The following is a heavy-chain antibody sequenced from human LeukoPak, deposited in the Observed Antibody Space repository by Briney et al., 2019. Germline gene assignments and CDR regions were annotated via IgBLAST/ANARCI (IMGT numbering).Heavy chain of an antibody. CDR2: ISYIGST. J-gene: IGHJ3*02. CDR1: DDSFSSHY. V-gene: IGHV4-59*11. CDR3: ARDLVTVTKGFDI. Sequence: PSETLSPTCAVPDDSFSSHYWTWIRQPPGKGLEWIGYISYIGSTNYNPSLKSRVTISIDTSKNEFSLKLTSVTAADTAVYYCARDLVTVTKGFDIWGQGTMVTVSS. D-gene: IGHD4-17*01.